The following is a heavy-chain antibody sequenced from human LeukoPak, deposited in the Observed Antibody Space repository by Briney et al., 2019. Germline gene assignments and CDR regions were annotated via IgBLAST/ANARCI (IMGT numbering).Heavy chain of an antibody. CDR2: ISGSGTTI. D-gene: IGHD3-22*01. CDR1: GFTFSSYE. CDR3: AKDPHARNSSGYYYPPDL. V-gene: IGHV3-48*03. J-gene: IGHJ2*01. Sequence: GGSLRLSCAASGFTFSSYEMNWVRQAPGKGLEWVSYISGSGTTIYYADSVKGRFTISRDNSKNTLYLQMNSLRAEDTAVYYCAKDPHARNSSGYYYPPDLWGRGTLVTVSS.